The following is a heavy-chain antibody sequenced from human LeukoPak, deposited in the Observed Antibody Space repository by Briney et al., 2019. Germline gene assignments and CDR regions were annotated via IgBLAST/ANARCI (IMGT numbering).Heavy chain of an antibody. CDR2: IKQDGSEK. CDR1: GFSFRSYG. J-gene: IGHJ4*02. D-gene: IGHD6-13*01. Sequence: GGSLRLSCAASGFSFRSYGMHWVRQAPGKGLEWVANIKQDGSEKYYVDSVKGRFTISRDNAKNSLYLQMNSLRAEDTAVYYCAAAAGHFDYWGQGTLVTVSS. CDR3: AAAAGHFDY. V-gene: IGHV3-7*03.